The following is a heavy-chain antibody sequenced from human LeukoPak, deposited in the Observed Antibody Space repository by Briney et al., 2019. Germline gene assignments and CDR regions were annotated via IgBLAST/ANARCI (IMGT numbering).Heavy chain of an antibody. CDR2: VSHSGNT. J-gene: IGHJ4*02. CDR3: VREHDWGDFDF. D-gene: IGHD3-9*01. Sequence: SETLSLTCSVSGGSVISGTYYWSWIPQPPGKELEWIGYVSHSGNTNYNPSLKSRVTISKDTSKNQFSLKLSSVTAADTAVYYCVREHDWGDFDFWGQGTLVTVSS. CDR1: GGSVISGTYY. V-gene: IGHV4-61*01.